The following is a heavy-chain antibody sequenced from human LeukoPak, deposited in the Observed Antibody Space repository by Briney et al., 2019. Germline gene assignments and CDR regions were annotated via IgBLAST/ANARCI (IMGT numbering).Heavy chain of an antibody. CDR1: GYTFTSYG. V-gene: IGHV1-18*01. D-gene: IGHD3-16*01. Sequence: ASVKVSCKASGYTFTSYGISWVRQAPGQGLEWMGWISAYNGNTNYAQKLQGRVTMTTDTSTSTAYMELRSLRSDDTAVYYCARDFDYVWGRGYYYYMDVWGKGTTVTVSS. CDR3: ARDFDYVWGRGYYYYMDV. CDR2: ISAYNGNT. J-gene: IGHJ6*03.